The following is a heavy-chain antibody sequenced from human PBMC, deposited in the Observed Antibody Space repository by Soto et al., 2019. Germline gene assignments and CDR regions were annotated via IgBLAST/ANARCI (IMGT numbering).Heavy chain of an antibody. D-gene: IGHD3-10*01. J-gene: IGHJ4*02. CDR1: GYSFTSYG. V-gene: IGHV1-18*01. CDR3: AKGDYYGSGIYFDY. CDR2: ISAYNGNT. Sequence: ASVNVSCKAAGYSFTSYGISWVRQAPGQGLEWMGWISAYNGNTNYAQKLQGRVTMTTDNSKNALFLQMNSLRADDTAVYHCAKGDYYGSGIYFDYWGQGNQVTVSS.